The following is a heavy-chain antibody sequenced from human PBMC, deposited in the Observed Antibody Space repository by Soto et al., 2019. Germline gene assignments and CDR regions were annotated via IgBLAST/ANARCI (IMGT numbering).Heavy chain of an antibody. J-gene: IGHJ4*02. CDR2: INHSGST. D-gene: IGHD3-22*01. CDR3: AREPYHYDRGGYYDY. CDR1: GGSFSGYY. V-gene: IGHV4-34*01. Sequence: SETLSLXCAVYGGSFSGYYWSWIRQPPGKGLEWIGEINHSGSTNYNPSLKSRVTISVDTSKDQFSLKLSSVTAADTAVYYCAREPYHYDRGGYYDYWGRGTLVTVSS.